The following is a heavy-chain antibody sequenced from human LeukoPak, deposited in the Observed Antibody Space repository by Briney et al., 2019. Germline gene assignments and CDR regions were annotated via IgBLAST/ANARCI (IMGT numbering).Heavy chain of an antibody. CDR3: ARGPAMTEDY. J-gene: IGHJ4*02. V-gene: IGHV4-34*01. CDR1: GGSFSDYY. D-gene: IGHD2-2*01. Sequence: PSETLSLTCAVYGGSFSDYYWSWIRQPPGMGLEWIGEINRSGSTTYNPSLKSRVTISVDTSKNQFSLKLRSVTAADTAVYYCARGPAMTEDYWGQGTLVTVSS. CDR2: INRSGST.